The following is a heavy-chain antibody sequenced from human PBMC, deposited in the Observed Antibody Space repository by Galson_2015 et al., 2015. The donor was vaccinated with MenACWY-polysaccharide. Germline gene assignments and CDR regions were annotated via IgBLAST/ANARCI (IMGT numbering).Heavy chain of an antibody. Sequence: SLRLSCAASGFSFSDYNMNWVRQAPGKGLEWVSIISSSASYIYYADSVKGRFTISRDNAKNSLYLQMNSLRAADTAIYHCARDTGGSDYWGQGTLVTVSS. V-gene: IGHV3-21*01. J-gene: IGHJ4*02. CDR3: ARDTGGSDY. CDR2: ISSSASYI. D-gene: IGHD3-16*01. CDR1: GFSFSDYN.